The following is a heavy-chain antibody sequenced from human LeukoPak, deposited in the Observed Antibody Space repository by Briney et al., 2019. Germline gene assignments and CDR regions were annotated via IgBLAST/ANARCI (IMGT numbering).Heavy chain of an antibody. Sequence: GASVKVSCTASGYTFTSYGISWVRQAPGQGLEWMGWISAYNGNTNYAQKLQGRVTMTTDTSTSTAYMELRSLRSDDTAVYYCASSEGSCGGDCYFDYWGQGTLVTVSS. D-gene: IGHD2-21*02. CDR2: ISAYNGNT. V-gene: IGHV1-18*01. J-gene: IGHJ4*02. CDR1: GYTFTSYG. CDR3: ASSEGSCGGDCYFDY.